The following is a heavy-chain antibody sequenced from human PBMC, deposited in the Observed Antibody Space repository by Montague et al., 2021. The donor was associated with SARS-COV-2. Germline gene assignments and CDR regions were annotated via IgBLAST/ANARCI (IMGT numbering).Heavy chain of an antibody. CDR2: FYYSLNT. CDR3: ARDSFEAPLFFDY. CDR1: GGSISTYY. D-gene: IGHD3-16*01. V-gene: IGHV4-59*01. J-gene: IGHJ4*02. Sequence: SETLSLTCTVSGGSISTYYWNWIRQSLGKGLEWLGYFYYSLNTNYNPSLKGRLTISVDTSENQVSLNLRSVTAADTAVYYCARDSFEAPLFFDYWGQGILVTVSS.